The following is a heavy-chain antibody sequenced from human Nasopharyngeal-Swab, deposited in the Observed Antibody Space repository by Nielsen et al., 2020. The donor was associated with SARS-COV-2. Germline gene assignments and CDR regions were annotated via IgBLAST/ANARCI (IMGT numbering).Heavy chain of an antibody. J-gene: IGHJ5*02. CDR1: GYSFTSYW. D-gene: IGHD2-2*01. CDR2: IYPGDSDT. Sequence: GGSLRLSCKGCGYSFTSYWIGWVRQMPGKGLERMGIIYPGDSDTRNSPSFQAQVTISADKSISTAYLQWSSLKASDAAMYYCAGVFVIVPAAIGLSGWFDPWGQGTLVTVSS. V-gene: IGHV5-51*01. CDR3: AGVFVIVPAAIGLSGWFDP.